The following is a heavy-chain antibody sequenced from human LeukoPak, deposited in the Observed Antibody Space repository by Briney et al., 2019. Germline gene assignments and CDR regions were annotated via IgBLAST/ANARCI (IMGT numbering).Heavy chain of an antibody. CDR3: ARDPADYYDSSAYYDGFDM. V-gene: IGHV3-7*01. J-gene: IGHJ3*02. CDR1: GFTFSSYW. D-gene: IGHD3-22*01. Sequence: GGSLRLSCAASGFTFSSYWMSWVRQAPGKGLEWVANIKHDGSVKYCVDSVKGRFTISRDNAKNSLYLQMTSLRAEDTAVYYCARDPADYYDSSAYYDGFDMWGQGTMVTVSS. CDR2: IKHDGSVK.